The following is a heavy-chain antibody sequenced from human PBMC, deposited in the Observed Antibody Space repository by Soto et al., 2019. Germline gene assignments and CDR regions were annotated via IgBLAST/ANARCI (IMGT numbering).Heavy chain of an antibody. D-gene: IGHD6-6*01. CDR2: IHYSGST. CDR3: ARRDYSTSSLGPFGH. J-gene: IGHJ4*02. CDR1: GGSISSNY. Sequence: PSETVSLTCVVSGGSISSNYRSWNRQPPGSGLEWIAFIHYSGSTQYSPSLKSRVTMSVDTSKNQFSLNLSSVTAADTAFYLSARRDYSTSSLGPFGHWGPGILFRVSS. V-gene: IGHV4-59*01.